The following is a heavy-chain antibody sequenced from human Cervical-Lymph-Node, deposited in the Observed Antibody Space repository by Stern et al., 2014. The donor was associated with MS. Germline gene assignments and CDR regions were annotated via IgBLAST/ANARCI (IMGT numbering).Heavy chain of an antibody. Sequence: VQLVQSGAEVKTPGASVKVSCKASGYTFTNQRIHWVRQAPGQGLEWMGIINHSDGRTIYAQKIQGRVTMTRDTSTTTFYMELSSLRSEDTTVYYCAGEADAWGQGTLVTVSS. D-gene: IGHD6-6*01. CDR1: GYTFTNQR. J-gene: IGHJ4*02. CDR2: INHSDGRT. CDR3: AGEADA. V-gene: IGHV1-46*01.